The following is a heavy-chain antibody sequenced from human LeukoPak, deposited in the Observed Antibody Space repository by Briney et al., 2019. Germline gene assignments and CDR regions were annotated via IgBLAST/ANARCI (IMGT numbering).Heavy chain of an antibody. J-gene: IGHJ4*02. D-gene: IGHD3-22*01. V-gene: IGHV5-51*01. CDR2: IYPGDSDT. CDR3: ARNPDYYDSSGYLDY. Sequence: GESLKISCKGSGYSFTSYWIGWVRQMPGKGLEWMGIIYPGDSDTRYSPSFQGQVTISADESISTAYLQWSSLKASDTAMYYCARNPDYYDSSGYLDYWGQGTLVTVSS. CDR1: GYSFTSYW.